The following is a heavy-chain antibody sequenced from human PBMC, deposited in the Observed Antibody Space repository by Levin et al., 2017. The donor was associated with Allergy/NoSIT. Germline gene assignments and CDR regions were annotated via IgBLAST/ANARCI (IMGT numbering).Heavy chain of an antibody. V-gene: IGHV4-59*01. CDR3: AREELLYGDPFFDY. CDR2: IYYSGST. CDR1: GGSISSYY. Sequence: SETLSLTCAVSGGSISSYYWSWIRQPPGKGLEWIGYIYYSGSTNYNPSLKSRVTISVDTSKNQFSLKLSSVTAADTAVYYCAREELLYGDPFFDYWGQGTLVTVSS. J-gene: IGHJ4*02. D-gene: IGHD1-26*01.